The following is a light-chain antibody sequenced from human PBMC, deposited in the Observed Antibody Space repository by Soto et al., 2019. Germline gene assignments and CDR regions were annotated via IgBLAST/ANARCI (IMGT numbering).Light chain of an antibody. J-gene: IGLJ2*01. Sequence: QSVLTQLPSTSGTPGQRVTIPCSGSNSNIGSNTVNWYQQLPGTAPKLLIYSNNQRPSGVPDRFSGSKSGTSASLAISGLRSEDEADYYCAAWDDSLNGPVFGGGTKLTVL. CDR1: NSNIGSNT. CDR3: AAWDDSLNGPV. CDR2: SNN. V-gene: IGLV1-44*01.